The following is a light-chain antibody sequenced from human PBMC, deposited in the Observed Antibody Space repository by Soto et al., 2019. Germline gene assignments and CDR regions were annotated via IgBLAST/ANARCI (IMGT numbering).Light chain of an antibody. CDR3: QQYGSSSWT. J-gene: IGKJ1*01. CDR1: QSVSSSY. CDR2: GAS. Sequence: PGERATLSCRASQSVSSSYLAWYQQKPGQAPRLLIYGASSRATGIPDRFSGSGSGTDFTLTISRLEPEDFAVYYCQQYGSSSWTFGQGTKVEIK. V-gene: IGKV3-20*01.